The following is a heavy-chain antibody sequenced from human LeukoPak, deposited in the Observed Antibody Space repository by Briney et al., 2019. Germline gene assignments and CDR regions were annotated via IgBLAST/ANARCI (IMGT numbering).Heavy chain of an antibody. CDR2: ISGSGGST. CDR1: GFTFSSYA. J-gene: IGHJ4*02. V-gene: IGHV3-23*01. CDR3: ARFPGIAAAGHFDY. D-gene: IGHD6-13*01. Sequence: GGSLRLSCAASGFTFSSYAMSWVRQAPGKGLELVSAISGSGGSTYYADSVKGRFSISRDNSKNTLYLQMNSLRAEDTAVYYCARFPGIAAAGHFDYWGQGTLVTVSS.